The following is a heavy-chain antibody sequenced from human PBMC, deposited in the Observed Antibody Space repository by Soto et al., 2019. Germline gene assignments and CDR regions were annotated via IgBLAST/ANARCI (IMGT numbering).Heavy chain of an antibody. D-gene: IGHD2-8*01. V-gene: IGHV3-74*01. CDR1: GFTFTKYW. CDR3: AIQDCTNDVCLEAAVTVGGALEY. CDR2: ISSDGTTT. Sequence: GGSLRLSCAASGFTFTKYWMHWVRLAPGKGPVWVSYISSDGTTTDYADSVKGRFTISRDNANNMLYLQMDSLRVEDTAVYYCAIQDCTNDVCLEAAVTVGGALEYWGQGARVTVSS. J-gene: IGHJ4*02.